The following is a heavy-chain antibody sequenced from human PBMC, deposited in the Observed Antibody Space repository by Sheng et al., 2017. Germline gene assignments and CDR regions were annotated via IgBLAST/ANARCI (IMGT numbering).Heavy chain of an antibody. CDR2: ISSSSYT. Sequence: QVQLVESGGGLVKPGGSLRLSCAASGFTFSDYYMSWIRQAPGKGLEWVSYISSSSYTNYADSVKGRFTISRDNAKNSLYLQMNSLRAEDTAVYYCASDYYDSSGYYEGDAFDIWGQGTMVTVSS. J-gene: IGHJ3*02. CDR1: GFTFSDYY. CDR3: ASDYYDSSGYYEGDAFDI. D-gene: IGHD3-22*01. V-gene: IGHV3-11*05.